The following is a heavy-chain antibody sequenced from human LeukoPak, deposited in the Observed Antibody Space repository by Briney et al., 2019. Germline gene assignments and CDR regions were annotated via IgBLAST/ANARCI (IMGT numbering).Heavy chain of an antibody. CDR2: INPNSGGT. J-gene: IGHJ4*02. CDR1: GYTLTGYY. CDR3: ASARYDYVWGSYALDY. Sequence: GASVKVSCKASGYTLTGYYMHWVRQAPGQGLEWMGLINPNSGGTNYAQKFQGRVTMTRDTSISTAYMELSRLRSDDTAVYYCASARYDYVWGSYALDYWGQGTLVTVSS. D-gene: IGHD3-16*01. V-gene: IGHV1-2*06.